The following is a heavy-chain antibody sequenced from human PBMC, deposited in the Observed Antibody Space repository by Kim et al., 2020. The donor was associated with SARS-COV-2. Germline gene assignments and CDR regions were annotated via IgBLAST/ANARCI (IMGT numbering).Heavy chain of an antibody. CDR1: GGSISSGDYY. D-gene: IGHD4-17*01. CDR3: ARDSTVRAAFDI. Sequence: SETLSLTCTVSGGSISSGDYYWSWIRQPPGKGLEWIGYIYYSGSTYYNPSLKSRVTISVDTSKNQFSLKLSSVTAADTAVYYCARDSTVRAAFDIWGQGTMVTVSS. J-gene: IGHJ3*02. V-gene: IGHV4-30-4*01. CDR2: IYYSGST.